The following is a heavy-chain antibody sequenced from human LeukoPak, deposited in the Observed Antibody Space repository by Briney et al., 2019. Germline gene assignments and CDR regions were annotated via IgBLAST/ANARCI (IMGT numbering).Heavy chain of an antibody. Sequence: PGGSLRLSCAASGFTFKSYGMHWVRQAPGKGLEWVANIWYDGSYKNYADSVRGRFTISRDSSENTLYLQMNSLRAEDTAVYYCAREEGNYYYGMDVWGQGTTVTVSS. V-gene: IGHV3-33*01. CDR2: IWYDGSYK. J-gene: IGHJ6*02. CDR3: AREEGNYYYGMDV. CDR1: GFTFKSYG.